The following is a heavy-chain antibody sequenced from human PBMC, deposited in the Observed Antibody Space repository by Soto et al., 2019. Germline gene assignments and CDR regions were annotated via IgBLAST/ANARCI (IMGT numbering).Heavy chain of an antibody. CDR1: GVSFSGYY. CDR2: INHSGST. J-gene: IGHJ4*02. Sequence: SETLSLTCAVYGVSFSGYYWSWIRQPPGKGLEWIGEINHSGSTNYNPSLKSRVTISVDTSKNQFSLKLSSVTAADTAVYYCASLGYYYDSSGYYDYWGQGTLVTVSS. CDR3: ASLGYYYDSSGYYDY. D-gene: IGHD3-22*01. V-gene: IGHV4-34*01.